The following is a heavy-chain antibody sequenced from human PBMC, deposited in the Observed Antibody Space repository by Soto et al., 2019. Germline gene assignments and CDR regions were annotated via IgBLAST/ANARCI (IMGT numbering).Heavy chain of an antibody. J-gene: IGHJ6*02. CDR1: GGSISSYY. Sequence: LSLTCTVSGGSISSYYWSWIRQPPGKGLEWIGYIYYSGSTNYNPSLKSRVTISVDTSKNQFSLKLSSVTAADTAVYYCARLDFWSGYYSYYGMDVWGQGTTVTVSS. CDR2: IYYSGST. CDR3: ARLDFWSGYYSYYGMDV. D-gene: IGHD3-3*01. V-gene: IGHV4-59*01.